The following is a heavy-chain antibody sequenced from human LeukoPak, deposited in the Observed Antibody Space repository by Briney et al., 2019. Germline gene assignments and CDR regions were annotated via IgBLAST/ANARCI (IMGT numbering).Heavy chain of an antibody. CDR3: ARSSLHCTSTSCHPNWFDP. Sequence: SETLSLTCTVSGGSISSYYWSWIRQPAGKGLEWIGRIHTSGSTNYNPSLKSGVTMSVDTSKDQFSLKLNSVTAADTAVYYCARSSLHCTSTSCHPNWFDPWGQGTLVTVSS. J-gene: IGHJ5*02. D-gene: IGHD2-2*01. CDR1: GGSISSYY. V-gene: IGHV4-4*07. CDR2: IHTSGST.